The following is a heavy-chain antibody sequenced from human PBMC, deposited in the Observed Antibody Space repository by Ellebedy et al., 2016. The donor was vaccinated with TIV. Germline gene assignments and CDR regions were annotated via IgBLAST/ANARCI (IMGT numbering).Heavy chain of an antibody. CDR2: IDPSGGST. CDR1: GYTFISYY. Sequence: AASVKVSCKASGYTFISYYLHWARQAPGQGLEWMGIIDPSGGSTVYAQKFQGRVTMTRETSTRTVYMELSSLRSEDAAVFYCARDCGGGNSNHHSFDIWGQGTMVTVSS. V-gene: IGHV1-46*01. D-gene: IGHD4-23*01. J-gene: IGHJ3*02. CDR3: ARDCGGGNSNHHSFDI.